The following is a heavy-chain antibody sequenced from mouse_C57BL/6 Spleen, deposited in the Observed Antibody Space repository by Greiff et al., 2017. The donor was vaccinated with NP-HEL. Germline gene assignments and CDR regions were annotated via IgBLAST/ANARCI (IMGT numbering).Heavy chain of an antibody. V-gene: IGHV1-82*01. J-gene: IGHJ3*01. CDR2: IYPGDGDT. Sequence: QVQLKQSGPELVKPGASVKISCKASGYAFSSSWMNWVKQRPGRGLEWIGRIYPGDGDTNYNGKFKGKATLTADKSSSTAYMQLSSLTSEDSAVYFCAPNWPFAYWGQGTLVTVSA. CDR3: APNWPFAY. CDR1: GYAFSSSW. D-gene: IGHD4-1*01.